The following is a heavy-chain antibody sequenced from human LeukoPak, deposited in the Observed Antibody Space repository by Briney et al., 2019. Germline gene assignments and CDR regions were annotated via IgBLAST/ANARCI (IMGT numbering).Heavy chain of an antibody. CDR3: ARSRGGIVVVPAAMKGAFDI. CDR2: IDPSDAYT. V-gene: IGHV5-10-1*01. J-gene: IGHJ3*02. Sequence: GESLKISCKGSGYSFTSYWISWVRQMPGKGLEWRGRIDPSDAYTNYSPSFQGHVTISADKSISTAYLQWRSLKASDTAMYYCARSRGGIVVVPAAMKGAFDIWGQGTMVTVSS. CDR1: GYSFTSYW. D-gene: IGHD2-2*01.